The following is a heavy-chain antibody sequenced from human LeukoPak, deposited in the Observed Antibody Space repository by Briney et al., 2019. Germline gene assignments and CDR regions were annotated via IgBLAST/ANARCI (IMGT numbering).Heavy chain of an antibody. CDR1: GGSFSSSYY. CDR2: MYYSGTT. Sequence: SETLSLTCTVSGGSFSSSYYWGWIRQPPGKGMEWIGNMYYSGTTYYNPSLKSRVTISVDASKNQFSLKLSSVTAADTAVYYCGVQMSSCCVDYRGQGTLVTVSS. D-gene: IGHD2-15*01. CDR3: GVQMSSCCVDY. J-gene: IGHJ4*02. V-gene: IGHV4-39*01.